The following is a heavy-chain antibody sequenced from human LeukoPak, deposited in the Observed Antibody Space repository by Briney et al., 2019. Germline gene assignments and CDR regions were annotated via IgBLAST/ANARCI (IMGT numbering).Heavy chain of an antibody. CDR3: ARDSGYYDSSGGWFDP. CDR1: GFTFSSYE. CDR2: ISSSGSTI. Sequence: GGSLRLSCAASGFTFSSYEMNWVRQAPGKGLEWVSYISSSGSTIYYADSVKGRFTISRDNAKNSLYLQMNSLRAEDTAVYYCARDSGYYDSSGGWFDPWGQGTLVTVSS. V-gene: IGHV3-48*03. D-gene: IGHD3-22*01. J-gene: IGHJ5*02.